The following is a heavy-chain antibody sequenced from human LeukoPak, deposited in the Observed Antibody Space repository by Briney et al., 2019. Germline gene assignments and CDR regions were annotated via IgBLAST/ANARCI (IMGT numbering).Heavy chain of an antibody. CDR3: ARVRDYGDFIDY. Sequence: SETLSLTCTVSGGSISSYYWSWIRQPPGKGLEWIGYIYYSGSTNYNPSLKSRVTISVDTSKNQFSLKLSSVTAADTAVYYCARVRDYGDFIDYWGQGTLVTVSS. CDR1: GGSISSYY. J-gene: IGHJ4*02. CDR2: IYYSGST. D-gene: IGHD4-17*01. V-gene: IGHV4-59*12.